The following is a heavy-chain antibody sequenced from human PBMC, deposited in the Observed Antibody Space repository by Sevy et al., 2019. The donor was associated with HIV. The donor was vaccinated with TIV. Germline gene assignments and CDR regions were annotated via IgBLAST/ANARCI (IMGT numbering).Heavy chain of an antibody. Sequence: SETLSLTCAVSGYSISSTDYWGWIRQPPGKGLEWIGNIYHTGNTYYNPSLKSRVTMSIDTSTNLFSLRLSAVTAADTAVYYCARTVRGDFDSRATAFDIWGQGTMVTVSS. CDR2: IYHTGNT. CDR3: ARTVRGDFDSRATAFDI. V-gene: IGHV4-38-2*01. CDR1: GYSISSTDY. D-gene: IGHD3-22*01. J-gene: IGHJ3*02.